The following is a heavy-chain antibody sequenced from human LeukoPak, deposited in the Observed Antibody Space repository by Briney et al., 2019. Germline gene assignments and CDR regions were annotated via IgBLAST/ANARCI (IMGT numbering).Heavy chain of an antibody. V-gene: IGHV3-48*04. D-gene: IGHD5-12*01. CDR2: ISSSSDSI. J-gene: IGHJ4*02. CDR1: GFTFSTYG. CDR3: AKSRIGFSGQLDH. Sequence: GGSLRLSCAASGFTFSTYGMIWVRQAPGKGLEWLSYISSSSDSIKYADSVKGRFTSSRDNAKNSLYLQMNGLRAEDTAVYYCAKSRIGFSGQLDHWGQGALITVSS.